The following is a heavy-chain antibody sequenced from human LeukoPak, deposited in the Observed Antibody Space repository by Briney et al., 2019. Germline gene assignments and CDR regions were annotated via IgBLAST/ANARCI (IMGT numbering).Heavy chain of an antibody. Sequence: TSETLSLTCAVYGGSFSGYYWSWIRQPPGKGLEWIGEINHSGSTNYNPSLKSRVTISVDTSKNQFSLKLSSVTAADTAVYYCARSPKRIAAAGTIDYWGQGTLVTVSS. CDR1: GGSFSGYY. J-gene: IGHJ4*02. CDR3: ARSPKRIAAAGTIDY. CDR2: INHSGST. D-gene: IGHD6-13*01. V-gene: IGHV4-34*01.